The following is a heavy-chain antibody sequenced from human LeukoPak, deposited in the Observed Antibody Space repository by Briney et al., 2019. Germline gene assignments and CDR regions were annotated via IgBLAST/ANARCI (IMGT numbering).Heavy chain of an antibody. D-gene: IGHD2-2*01. Sequence: PGGSLRLSCAASGFTFSDYYMSWIRQAPGKGLGWVSYISSSGSTIYYADSVKGRFTISRDNAKNSLYLQMNSLRAEDTAVYYCARGPKIVPIYAFDIWGQGTMVTVSS. J-gene: IGHJ3*02. V-gene: IGHV3-11*01. CDR2: ISSSGSTI. CDR3: ARGPKIVPIYAFDI. CDR1: GFTFSDYY.